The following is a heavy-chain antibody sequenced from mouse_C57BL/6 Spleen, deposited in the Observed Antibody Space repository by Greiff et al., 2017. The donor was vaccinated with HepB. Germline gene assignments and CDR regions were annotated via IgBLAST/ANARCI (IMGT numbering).Heavy chain of an antibody. D-gene: IGHD2-4*01. Sequence: VQLVESGPELVKPGASVKISCKASGYAFSSSWMNWVKQRPGKGLEWIGRIYPGDGDTNYNGKFKGKATLTADKSSSTAYMQLSSLTSEDSAVYFCARNQLRLGAMDYWGQGTSVTVSS. J-gene: IGHJ4*01. CDR2: IYPGDGDT. V-gene: IGHV1-82*01. CDR3: ARNQLRLGAMDY. CDR1: GYAFSSSW.